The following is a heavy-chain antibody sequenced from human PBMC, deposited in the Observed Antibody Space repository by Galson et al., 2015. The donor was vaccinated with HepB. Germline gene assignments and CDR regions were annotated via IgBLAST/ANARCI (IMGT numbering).Heavy chain of an antibody. D-gene: IGHD3-10*01. CDR1: GYTFTSYA. CDR3: GGGGGGARGVFFGDAFDI. J-gene: IGHJ3*02. V-gene: IGHV1-3*01. CDR2: INAGNGNT. Sequence: SVKVSCKASGYTFTSYAMHWVRQAPGQRLEWMGWINAGNGNTKYSQKFQGRVTITRDTSASTAYMELSSLRSEDTAVYYCGGGGGGARGVFFGDAFDIWGQGTMVTVSS.